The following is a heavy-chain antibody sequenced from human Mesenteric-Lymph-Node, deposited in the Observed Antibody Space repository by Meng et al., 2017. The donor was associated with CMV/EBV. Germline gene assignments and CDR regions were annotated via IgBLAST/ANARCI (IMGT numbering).Heavy chain of an antibody. CDR1: GGSISSYY. D-gene: IGHD2-2*01. J-gene: IGHJ6*02. Sequence: SETLSLTCTVSGGSISSYYWSWIRQPPGKGLEWIGEINHSGSTNYNPSLKSRVTISVDTSKNQFSLKLSSVTAADTAVYYCARGRVRVPAAMGGGSYYSYGMDVWGQGTTVTVSS. CDR2: INHSGST. CDR3: ARGRVRVPAAMGGGSYYSYGMDV. V-gene: IGHV4-34*01.